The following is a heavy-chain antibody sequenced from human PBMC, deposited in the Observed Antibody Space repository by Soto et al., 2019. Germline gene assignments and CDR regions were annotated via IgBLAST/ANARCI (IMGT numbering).Heavy chain of an antibody. J-gene: IGHJ3*02. CDR3: ARVKSTTIFGVALDAFDI. CDR1: GGSISSYY. D-gene: IGHD3-3*01. V-gene: IGHV4-59*01. CDR2: IYYSGST. Sequence: SETLSLTCTVSGGSISSYYWSWIRQPPGKGLEWIGYIYYSGSTNYNPSLKSRVTISVDTSKNQFSLKLSSVTAADTAVYYCARVKSTTIFGVALDAFDIWGQGTMVTVSS.